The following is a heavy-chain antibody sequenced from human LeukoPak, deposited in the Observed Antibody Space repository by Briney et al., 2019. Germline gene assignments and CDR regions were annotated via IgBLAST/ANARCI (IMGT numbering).Heavy chain of an antibody. CDR2: ISGSGGST. V-gene: IGHV3-23*01. D-gene: IGHD1-14*01. Sequence: GESLKISCAASGFTFSSYAMCWVRQAPGKGLEWVSAISGSGGSTYYADSVKGRFTISRDNSKNTLYLQMNSLRAEDTAVYYCAKDPNPYYYYYYMDVWGKGTTVTVSS. J-gene: IGHJ6*03. CDR1: GFTFSSYA. CDR3: AKDPNPYYYYYYMDV.